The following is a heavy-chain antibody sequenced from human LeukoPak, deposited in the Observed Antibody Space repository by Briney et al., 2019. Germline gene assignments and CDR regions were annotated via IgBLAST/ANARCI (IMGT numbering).Heavy chain of an antibody. J-gene: IGHJ3*02. D-gene: IGHD3-22*01. CDR1: GFTFSSYA. V-gene: IGHV3-23*01. Sequence: TGGSLRLSCAASGFTFSSYAMSWVRQAPGKGLEWVSSISGSGGSTYYADSVKGRFTISRDNSKNTLYLQMNSLRAEDTAVYYCAKDPSQMGYYDGSGYYYRGDAFDIWGQGTMVAVSS. CDR2: ISGSGGST. CDR3: AKDPSQMGYYDGSGYYYRGDAFDI.